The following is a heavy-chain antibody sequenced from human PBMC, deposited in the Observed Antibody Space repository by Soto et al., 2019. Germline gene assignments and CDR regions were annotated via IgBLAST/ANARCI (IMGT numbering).Heavy chain of an antibody. CDR2: ISYDGSNK. D-gene: IGHD2-2*01. J-gene: IGHJ6*02. V-gene: IGHV3-30*03. CDR3: AVGYCSSTSCYAPRLYYYGMDV. Sequence: HWVRQAPGKGLEWVAVISYDGSNKYYADSVKGRFTISRDNSKNTLYLQMNSLRAEDTAVYYCAVGYCSSTSCYAPRLYYYGMDVWGQGT.